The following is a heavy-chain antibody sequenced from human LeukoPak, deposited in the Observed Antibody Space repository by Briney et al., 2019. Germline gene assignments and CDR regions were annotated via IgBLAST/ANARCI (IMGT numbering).Heavy chain of an antibody. CDR2: ISSLSSYI. CDR1: GFTFSNYS. D-gene: IGHD5-18*01. Sequence: GGSLRLSCAASGFTFSNYSMNWVRQAPGKGLEWASSISSLSSYIYYADSLKGRFTISRDNAKNSLYLQMNSLRAEDTAVYYCARGGPRDGYDYWGQGTLVTVSS. J-gene: IGHJ4*02. CDR3: ARGGPRDGYDY. V-gene: IGHV3-21*01.